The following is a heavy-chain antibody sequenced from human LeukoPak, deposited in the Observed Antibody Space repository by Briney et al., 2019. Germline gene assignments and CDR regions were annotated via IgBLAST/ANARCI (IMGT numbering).Heavy chain of an antibody. Sequence: ASETLSLTCTVSGGSISSSSYYWGWIRQPPGKGLEWIGSIYYSGSTYYNPSLKSRVTISVDTSKNQFSLKLSSVTAADTAVYYCASPGSSSLITWGQGTLVTVSS. V-gene: IGHV4-39*01. CDR3: ASPGSSSLIT. J-gene: IGHJ4*02. D-gene: IGHD6-13*01. CDR1: GGSISSSSYY. CDR2: IYYSGST.